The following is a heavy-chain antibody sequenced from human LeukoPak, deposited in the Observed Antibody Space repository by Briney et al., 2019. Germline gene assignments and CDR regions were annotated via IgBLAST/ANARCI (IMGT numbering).Heavy chain of an antibody. D-gene: IGHD2-21*01. CDR2: ISWNSDTI. V-gene: IGHV3-9*01. J-gene: IGHJ6*02. CDR1: GFTFDDYA. Sequence: SRSLRLSCAASGFTFDDYAMHWVRQAPGKGLEWVSGISWNSDTIAYADSVKGRFTISRDNAKNSLYLQMNSLRPEDTALYYCAKGFLYYYYYGVDVWGQGTTVTVSS. CDR3: AKGFLYYYYYGVDV.